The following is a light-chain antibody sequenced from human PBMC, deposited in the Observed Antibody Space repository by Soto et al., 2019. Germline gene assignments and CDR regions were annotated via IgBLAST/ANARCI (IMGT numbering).Light chain of an antibody. V-gene: IGLV2-8*01. CDR1: SSDVGGYNY. J-gene: IGLJ1*01. Sequence: QSALTQPPSASGSPGQSLTISCTGTSSDVGGYNYVSWYQQHPGKAPKLIIYEVSKWPSGVPDRFSGSKSGNTASLTVSGLQAEDEADYYCSSYAGSNIFYVFGTGTQLTVL. CDR2: EVS. CDR3: SSYAGSNIFYV.